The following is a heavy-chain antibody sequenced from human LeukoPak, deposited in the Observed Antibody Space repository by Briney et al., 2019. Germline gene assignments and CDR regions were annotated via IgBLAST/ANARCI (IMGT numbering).Heavy chain of an antibody. CDR3: ARARVYCGGDCYSADAFDI. D-gene: IGHD2-21*02. CDR2: INTNTGNT. J-gene: IGHJ3*02. Sequence: ASVKVSFTASGYTFTIYAMNWVRQAPGQGLEWMGWINTNTGNTTYAQGFPGRFVFSLDTSVSTAYLQISSLKAEDTAVYYCARARVYCGGDCYSADAFDIWGQGTMVTVSS. V-gene: IGHV7-4-1*02. CDR1: GYTFTIYA.